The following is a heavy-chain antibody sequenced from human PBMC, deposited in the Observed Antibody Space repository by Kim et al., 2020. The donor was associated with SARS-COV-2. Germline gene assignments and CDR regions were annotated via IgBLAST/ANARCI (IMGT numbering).Heavy chain of an antibody. CDR3: ARKAVLGSLCYFDL. D-gene: IGHD6-19*01. Sequence: GGSLRLSCTASGFTFSSYDMPWVRQATGKGLEWVSAIVIADDTSYPDSVKGRLTISRDNAKNSFYLQMNSLTAGDAAVDYYARKAVLGSLCYFDLWGRG. J-gene: IGHJ2*01. CDR1: GFTFSSYD. V-gene: IGHV3-13*04. CDR2: IVIADDT.